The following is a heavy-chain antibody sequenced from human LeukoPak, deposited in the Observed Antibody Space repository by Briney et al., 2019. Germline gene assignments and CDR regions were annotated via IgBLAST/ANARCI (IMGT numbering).Heavy chain of an antibody. CDR3: ARPLRSGYYLAFDY. Sequence: SQTLSLTCTVSGGSISSGGHSWSWIRQPPGKGLEWIGYIYHSGSGSTYYNPSLKSRVTISIDKSKNQFSLKLNSVTAADTAVYYCARPLRSGYYLAFDYWGQGTLVTVSS. D-gene: IGHD3-22*01. CDR1: GGSISSGGHS. J-gene: IGHJ4*02. V-gene: IGHV4-30-2*01. CDR2: IYHSGSGST.